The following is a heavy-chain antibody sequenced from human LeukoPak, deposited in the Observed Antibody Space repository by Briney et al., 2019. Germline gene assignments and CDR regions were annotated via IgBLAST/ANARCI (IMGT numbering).Heavy chain of an antibody. D-gene: IGHD3-10*01. Sequence: PSETLSLTCTVSGGSISSYYWSWIRQPPGKGLEWIGYIYYSGSTNYNPSLKSRVTISVDTSKNQFSLKLSSVTAADTAVYYCARAAIWFGGHYFDYWGQGTLVTVSS. J-gene: IGHJ4*02. CDR1: GGSISSYY. CDR2: IYYSGST. CDR3: ARAAIWFGGHYFDY. V-gene: IGHV4-59*01.